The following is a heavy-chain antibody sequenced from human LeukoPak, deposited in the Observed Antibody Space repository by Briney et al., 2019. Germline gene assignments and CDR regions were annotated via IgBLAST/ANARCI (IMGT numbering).Heavy chain of an antibody. D-gene: IGHD2-2*01. V-gene: IGHV4-28*05. Sequence: PSETVSLTCAVSGYSISSSNWWGGIRQPPGKGLEWIGYIYYSGSIYYNPSLKSRVTMSVDTSKNQFSLKLSSVTAADTAVYCCATRSTDWFDPWGQGTLVTVSS. J-gene: IGHJ5*02. CDR1: GYSISSSNW. CDR3: ATRSTDWFDP. CDR2: IYYSGSI.